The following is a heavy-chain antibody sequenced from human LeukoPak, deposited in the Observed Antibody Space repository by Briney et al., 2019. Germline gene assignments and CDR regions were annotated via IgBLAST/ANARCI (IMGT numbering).Heavy chain of an antibody. J-gene: IGHJ2*01. CDR1: GGSISSYY. V-gene: IGHV4-4*07. D-gene: IGHD2-2*01. CDR3: ARALGCCSSTSCDLRYFDL. Sequence: SETLSLTCTVSGGSISSYYWSWIRQPAGKGLEWIGRIYTSGSTNYNPSLKSRVTMSVDTSKNQFSLKLSSVTAADTAVYYCARALGCCSSTSCDLRYFDLWGRGTLVTVSS. CDR2: IYTSGST.